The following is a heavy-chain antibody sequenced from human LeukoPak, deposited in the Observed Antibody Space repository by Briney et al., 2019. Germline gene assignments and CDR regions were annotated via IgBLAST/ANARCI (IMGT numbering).Heavy chain of an antibody. D-gene: IGHD2-2*01. CDR1: GYSFLTYW. CDR3: ARRYQLPKGEAFDI. J-gene: IGHJ3*02. CDR2: IYPGDSDT. Sequence: GESLKISCQGSGYSFLTYWIGWVRQMPGKGLEWMGIIYPGDSDTRYSPSFQGQVTISADKSVSTAYLQWSSLKASDTAMYYCARRYQLPKGEAFDIWGQGTMVTVSS. V-gene: IGHV5-51*01.